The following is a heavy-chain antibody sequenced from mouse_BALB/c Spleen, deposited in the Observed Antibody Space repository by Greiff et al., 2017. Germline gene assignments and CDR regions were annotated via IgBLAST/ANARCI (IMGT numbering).Heavy chain of an antibody. J-gene: IGHJ1*01. Sequence: EVQLVESGGGLVKPGGSLKLSCAASGFAFSSYDMSWVRQTPEKRLEWVAYISSGCGSTYYPDTVKGRFTISRDNAKNTLYLQMSSLKSEDTAMYYCARREGGYFDVWGAGTTVTVSS. CDR1: GFAFSSYD. CDR2: ISSGCGST. CDR3: ARREGGYFDV. V-gene: IGHV5-12-1*01.